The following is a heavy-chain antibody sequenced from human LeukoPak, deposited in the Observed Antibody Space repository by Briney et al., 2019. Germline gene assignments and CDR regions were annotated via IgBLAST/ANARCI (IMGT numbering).Heavy chain of an antibody. V-gene: IGHV3-23*01. CDR1: GFTFSSYA. CDR3: ARDGPRSSWFKYYYYGMDV. CDR2: ISGSGGST. Sequence: PGGSLRLSCAASGFTFSSYAMSWVRQAPGKGLEWVSAISGSGGSTYYADSVKGRFTISRDNSKNMLYLQMNSLRAEDTAVYYCARDGPRSSWFKYYYYGMDVWGQGTTVTVSS. J-gene: IGHJ6*02. D-gene: IGHD6-13*01.